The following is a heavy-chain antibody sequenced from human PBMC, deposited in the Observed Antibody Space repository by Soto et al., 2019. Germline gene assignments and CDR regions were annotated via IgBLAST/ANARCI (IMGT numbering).Heavy chain of an antibody. D-gene: IGHD2-2*01. CDR3: TKGSVVLAPATYTNWFDP. Sequence: GGSLRLSCAASGFTFSAHAMHWVRQAPGKGLEWVAVISYDGSSYYGDSVRGRFTISRDNPKKTVYLQMKSLTTEDTATYFCTKGSVVLAPATYTNWFDPWGQGTLVTVSS. CDR1: GFTFSAHA. V-gene: IGHV3-30*04. J-gene: IGHJ5*02. CDR2: ISYDGSS.